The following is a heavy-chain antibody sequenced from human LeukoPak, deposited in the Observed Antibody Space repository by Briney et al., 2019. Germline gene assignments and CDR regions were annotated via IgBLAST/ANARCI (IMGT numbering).Heavy chain of an antibody. Sequence: ASVKVSCKASGDTLITYDINWVRQATGQGLEWMGWMNFNSGNTDYAQKFQGRVTMTRDTSISTAYMEVSSLRSEDTAVYYCATGESSSRIRSYYYYMDVWGKGTTVTISS. V-gene: IGHV1-8*01. CDR1: GDTLITYD. CDR2: MNFNSGNT. CDR3: ATGESSSRIRSYYYYMDV. J-gene: IGHJ6*03. D-gene: IGHD6-13*01.